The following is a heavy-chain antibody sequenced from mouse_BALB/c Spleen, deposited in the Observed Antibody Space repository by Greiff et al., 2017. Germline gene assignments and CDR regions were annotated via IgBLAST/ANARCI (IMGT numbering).Heavy chain of an antibody. CDR3: ARDSGTNYFDY. CDR1: GFTFSSYA. V-gene: IGHV5-9-4*01. J-gene: IGHJ2*01. CDR2: ISSGGSYT. Sequence: EVKVVESGGGLVKPGGSLKLSCAASGFTFSSYAMSWVRQSPEKRLEWVAEISSGGSYTYYPDTVTGRFTISRDNAKNTLYLEMSSLRSEDTAMYYCARDSGTNYFDYWGQGTTLTVSS. D-gene: IGHD4-1*01.